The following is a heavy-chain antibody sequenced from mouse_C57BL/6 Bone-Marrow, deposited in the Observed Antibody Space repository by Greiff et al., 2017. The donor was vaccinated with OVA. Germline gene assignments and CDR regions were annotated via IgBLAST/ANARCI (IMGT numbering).Heavy chain of an antibody. CDR1: GYSITSDY. D-gene: IGHD2-5*01. Sequence: EVQLQQSGPGLAKPSQSLSLTCSVTGYSITSDYWNWIRKFPGNKLEYMGYISYSGSTYYNPSLKSRISITRNTSKNQYYLQLNSVTTEDTATYYCAHYYSNYEGFAYWGKGTLVTVSA. CDR3: AHYYSNYEGFAY. J-gene: IGHJ3*01. V-gene: IGHV3-8*01. CDR2: ISYSGST.